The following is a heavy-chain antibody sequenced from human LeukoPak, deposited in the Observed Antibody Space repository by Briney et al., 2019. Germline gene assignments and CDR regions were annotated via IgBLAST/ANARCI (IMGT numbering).Heavy chain of an antibody. CDR1: GFTFSSYG. J-gene: IGHJ4*02. D-gene: IGHD3-22*01. CDR3: AKEEFPTYYYDSSGRHPNDY. Sequence: PGGSLRLSCAASGFTFSSYGMHWVRQAPGKGLEWVAFIRYDGSNKYYADSVKGRFTISRDNSKNTLYLQMNILRAEDTAVYYCAKEEFPTYYYDSSGRHPNDYWGQGTLVTVSS. CDR2: IRYDGSNK. V-gene: IGHV3-30*02.